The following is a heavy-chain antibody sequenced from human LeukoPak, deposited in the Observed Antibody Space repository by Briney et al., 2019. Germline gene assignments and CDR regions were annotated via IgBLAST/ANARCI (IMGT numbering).Heavy chain of an antibody. CDR2: IHRSGSP. CDR1: LDSTTSNF. Sequence: PSETLSLTCTVSLDSTTSNFWSWVHQPPGKGLEWIGEIHRSGSPNYNPSLQSRVTISIDRSRNQIALELSSVTAADTAVYYCAREILGGFNPGAYWGQGTLVTVSS. D-gene: IGHD1-14*01. V-gene: IGHV4-4*02. CDR3: AREILGGFNPGAY. J-gene: IGHJ4*02.